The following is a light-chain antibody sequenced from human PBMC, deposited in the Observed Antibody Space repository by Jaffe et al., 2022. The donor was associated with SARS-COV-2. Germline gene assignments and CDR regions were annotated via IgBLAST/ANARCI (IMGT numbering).Light chain of an antibody. CDR2: EDT. CDR1: SSDVGSYSF. Sequence: QSALTQPASVSGSPGQSITISCTGTSSDVGSYSFVSWYQQHPGKAPKLIIYEDTKRPSGVSNRFSGSKSGNTASLTIYGLQAEDEADYNCCSYAGSSTLVFGGGTKLTVL. CDR3: CSYAGSSTLV. V-gene: IGLV2-23*01. J-gene: IGLJ3*02.